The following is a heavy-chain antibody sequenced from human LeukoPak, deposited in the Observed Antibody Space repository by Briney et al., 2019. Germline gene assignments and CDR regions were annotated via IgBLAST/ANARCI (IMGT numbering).Heavy chain of an antibody. J-gene: IGHJ3*02. CDR3: ARGPSHGAFDI. CDR2: INPNSGGT. Sequence: ASVKVSCKPSGYTFSTFWIHWFGQAPGQGLEWMGWINPNSGGTKYAQKFQDRVTMTRDTSISTAYMDLSGLRSDDTAVYYCARGPSHGAFDIWAKGQWSPSLQ. CDR1: GYTFSTFW. V-gene: IGHV1-2*02.